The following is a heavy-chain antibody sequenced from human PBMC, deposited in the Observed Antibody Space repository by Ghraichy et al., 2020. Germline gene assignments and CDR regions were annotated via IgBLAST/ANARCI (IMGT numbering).Heavy chain of an antibody. CDR2: IYDSANT. CDR1: GGSISSGGCY. Sequence: SETLSLTCTVSGGSISSGGCYWGWIRQPPGKGLEWIGSIYDSANTYYNPSLQSRITISVDTSKNQFSLNLGSVTAADTAVYYCARHPSRGWTYYSGLDVWGQGTTVTVSS. D-gene: IGHD6-19*01. CDR3: ARHPSRGWTYYSGLDV. J-gene: IGHJ6*02. V-gene: IGHV4-39*01.